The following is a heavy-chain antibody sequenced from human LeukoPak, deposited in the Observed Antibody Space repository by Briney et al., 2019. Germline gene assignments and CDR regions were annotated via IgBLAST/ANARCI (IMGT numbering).Heavy chain of an antibody. V-gene: IGHV1-3*03. D-gene: IGHD3-16*01. CDR2: INVGNGNT. CDR1: GYTFTTYS. J-gene: IGHJ2*01. Sequence: ASVKVSCKASGYTFTTYSIHWVRQAPGQRLEWMGWINVGNGNTKYSQEFQGRATITRDTSASTAYMELSSLRSEDMAVYYCARQALVRGDWYFDPWGRGTLVTGSS. CDR3: ARQALVRGDWYFDP.